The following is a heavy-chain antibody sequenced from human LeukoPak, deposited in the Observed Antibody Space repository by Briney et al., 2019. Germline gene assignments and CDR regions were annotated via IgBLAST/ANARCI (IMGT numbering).Heavy chain of an antibody. CDR1: GFTFSRFG. D-gene: IGHD2-2*01. CDR2: INRDGPT. Sequence: GGSLRLSCAASGFTFSRFGMHWVRQAPGKGLEWVSTINRDGPTFHADSVKGRFTISRDNSRNTLYLQMNSLRAEDTAVYYCGRGGYDMYDWGQGTTVSVSS. J-gene: IGHJ6*02. V-gene: IGHV3-66*01. CDR3: GRGGYDMYD.